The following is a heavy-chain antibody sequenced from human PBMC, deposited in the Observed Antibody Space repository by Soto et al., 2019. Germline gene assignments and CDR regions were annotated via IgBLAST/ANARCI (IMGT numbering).Heavy chain of an antibody. D-gene: IGHD2-8*01. CDR3: ARDSPYGYCTNGVCYPIFDY. Sequence: GGSLRLSCAASGFTFSSYSMNWVRQAPGKGLEWVSSISSSSSYIYYADSVKGRFTISRDNAKNSLYLQMNSLRAEDTAVYYCARDSPYGYCTNGVCYPIFDYWGQGTLVTV. CDR1: GFTFSSYS. J-gene: IGHJ4*02. CDR2: ISSSSSYI. V-gene: IGHV3-21*01.